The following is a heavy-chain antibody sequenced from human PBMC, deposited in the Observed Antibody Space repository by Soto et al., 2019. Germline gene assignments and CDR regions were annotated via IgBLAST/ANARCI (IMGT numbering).Heavy chain of an antibody. CDR2: ISAYNGNT. Sequence: AAVKVSCKASGYTFTSYGISWVRQAPGQGLEWMGWISAYNGNTNYAQKLQGRVTMTTDTSTSTAYMELRSLRSDDTAVYYCARDLNSLAARAFAYRGQGTLVPVSS. CDR1: GYTFTSYG. CDR3: ARDLNSLAARAFAY. V-gene: IGHV1-18*01. J-gene: IGHJ4*02. D-gene: IGHD6-6*01.